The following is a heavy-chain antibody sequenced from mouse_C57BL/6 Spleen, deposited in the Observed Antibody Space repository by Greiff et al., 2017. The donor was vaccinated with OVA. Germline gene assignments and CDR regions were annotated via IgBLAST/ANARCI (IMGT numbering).Heavy chain of an antibody. J-gene: IGHJ2*01. Sequence: QVQLQQPGAELVKPGASVKLSCKASGYTFTSYWMHWVKQRPGQGLEWIGMIHPNSGSTNYNEKFKSKATLTVDKSSSTAYMQLSSLTSEDSAVYYCARRNKIYDGYDEDYWGQGTTLTVSS. CDR2: IHPNSGST. CDR3: ARRNKIYDGYDEDY. V-gene: IGHV1-64*01. CDR1: GYTFTSYW. D-gene: IGHD2-2*01.